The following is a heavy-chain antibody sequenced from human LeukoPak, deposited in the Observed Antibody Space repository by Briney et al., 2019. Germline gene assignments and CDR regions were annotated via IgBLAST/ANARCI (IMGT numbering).Heavy chain of an antibody. CDR1: GDSVSSINGA. J-gene: IGHJ3*02. Sequence: PSQTLSLTCAIPGDSVSSINGAWNWIRQSPSRGLEWLGRTYYRSKWFNDYAVSVKGRITINPDTSKNQFSLQLNSVTPEDTAVYYCARGYCSGGSCYYAFDIWGQGTMVTVSS. CDR2: TYYRSKWFN. V-gene: IGHV6-1*01. D-gene: IGHD2-15*01. CDR3: ARGYCSGGSCYYAFDI.